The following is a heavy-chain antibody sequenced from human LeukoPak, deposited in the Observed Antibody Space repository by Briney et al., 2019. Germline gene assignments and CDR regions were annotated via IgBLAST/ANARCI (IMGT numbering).Heavy chain of an antibody. Sequence: GGSLRLSCAASGFTFSSYSMNWVRQAPGKGLEWVSSISSSSSYIYYADSVKGRFTISRDNAKNSLYLKMNSLRAEDTAVYYCARDTYYYDSSGYYGFDYWGQGTLVTVSS. J-gene: IGHJ4*02. CDR2: ISSSSSYI. V-gene: IGHV3-21*01. D-gene: IGHD3-22*01. CDR1: GFTFSSYS. CDR3: ARDTYYYDSSGYYGFDY.